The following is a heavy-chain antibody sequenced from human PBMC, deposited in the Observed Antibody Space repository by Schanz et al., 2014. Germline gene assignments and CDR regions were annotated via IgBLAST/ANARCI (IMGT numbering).Heavy chain of an antibody. Sequence: QVQLVQSGAEVKKPGASVRVSCKASGYTFTTYAMSWVRQAPGQGLEWMGWISAYNGNTKYPQKIQGRVTMTTDTSTSTAYMRLSSLGSEGTAVYYCARSAGRDFWSSYYTRFDYWGQGTVVTVSS. CDR3: ARSAGRDFWSSYYTRFDY. D-gene: IGHD3-3*01. V-gene: IGHV1-18*01. CDR2: ISAYNGNT. J-gene: IGHJ4*02. CDR1: GYTFTTYA.